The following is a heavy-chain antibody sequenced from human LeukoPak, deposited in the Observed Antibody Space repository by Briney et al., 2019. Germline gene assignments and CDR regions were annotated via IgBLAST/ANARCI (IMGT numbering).Heavy chain of an antibody. D-gene: IGHD3-22*01. CDR1: GFTFSSYA. CDR2: ISYDGSNK. Sequence: GGSLRLSCAASGFTFSSYAMHWVRQAPGKGLEWVAVISYDGSNKYYADSAKGRFTISRDNSKNTLYLQMNSLRAEDTAVYYCARDRGDSSGYYYGIFDYWGQGTLVTVSS. J-gene: IGHJ4*02. CDR3: ARDRGDSSGYYYGIFDY. V-gene: IGHV3-30-3*01.